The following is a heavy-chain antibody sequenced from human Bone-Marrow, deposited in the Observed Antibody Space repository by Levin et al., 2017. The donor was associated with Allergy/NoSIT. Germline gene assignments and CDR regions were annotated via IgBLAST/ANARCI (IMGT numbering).Heavy chain of an antibody. D-gene: IGHD1-1*01. J-gene: IGHJ5*02. CDR2: IYHSGST. Sequence: SCAVSGGSISSGGYSWSWIRQPPGKGLEWIGYIYHSGSTYYNPSLKSRVTISVDRSKNQFSLKLSSVTAADTAVYYCARGLEPNWFDPWGQGTLVTVSS. CDR1: GGSISSGGYS. V-gene: IGHV4-30-2*01. CDR3: ARGLEPNWFDP.